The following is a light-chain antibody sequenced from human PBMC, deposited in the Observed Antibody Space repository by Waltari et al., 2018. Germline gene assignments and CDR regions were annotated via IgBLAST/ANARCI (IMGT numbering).Light chain of an antibody. J-gene: IGKJ1*01. CDR2: GAS. Sequence: EIVMTQSPATLSVSPGERATLSCRASQSVSSNLAWYQQKPDQAPSLLIYGASTRATGIPARFSGSGSGTEFTLTISSLQSEDFAVYYCQQYNNWPRTFGQGTKVEIK. V-gene: IGKV3-15*01. CDR3: QQYNNWPRT. CDR1: QSVSSN.